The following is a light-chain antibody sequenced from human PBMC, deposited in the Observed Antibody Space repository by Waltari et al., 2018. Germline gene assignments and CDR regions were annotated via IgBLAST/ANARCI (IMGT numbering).Light chain of an antibody. J-gene: IGLJ3*02. V-gene: IGLV8-61*01. CDR1: SGSVSTRHH. CDR3: ALYLGSGIWV. Sequence: QTVVTQEPSFPVSPGGTVTLTCGLSSGSVSTRHHPCWSQQTPGQAPRTLIYSTFTRSSGVPDRFSGSIVGNKAALTITGAQADDESEFYCALYLGSGIWVFGGGTRLTVL. CDR2: STF.